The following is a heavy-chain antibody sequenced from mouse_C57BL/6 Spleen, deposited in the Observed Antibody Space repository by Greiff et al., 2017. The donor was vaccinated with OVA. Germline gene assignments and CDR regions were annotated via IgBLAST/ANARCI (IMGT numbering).Heavy chain of an antibody. Sequence: QVQLQQSGPELVKPGASVKISCKASGYAFSSSWMNWVKQRPGKGLEWIGRIYPGDGDTNYNGKFKGKATLTADKSYSTAYMQLSILTSEVSAVYFCARSDGYYLLDYWGQGTTLTVSS. D-gene: IGHD2-3*01. J-gene: IGHJ2*01. CDR2: IYPGDGDT. CDR3: ARSDGYYLLDY. V-gene: IGHV1-82*01. CDR1: GYAFSSSW.